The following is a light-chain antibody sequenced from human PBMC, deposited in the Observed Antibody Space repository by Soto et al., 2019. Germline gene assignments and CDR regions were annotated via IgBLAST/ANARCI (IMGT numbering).Light chain of an antibody. CDR1: SSNIGAVYD. V-gene: IGLV1-40*01. Sequence: QSVLTQPPSVSGAPGQRVTISCTGSSSNIGAVYDVHWYQQLPGTAPKLLIYGNSNRPSGVPDRFSGSKSGTSASLAITGLRAEDEADYYCQSYACSLSGGVFGGGTKLTVL. J-gene: IGLJ3*02. CDR3: QSYACSLSGGV. CDR2: GNS.